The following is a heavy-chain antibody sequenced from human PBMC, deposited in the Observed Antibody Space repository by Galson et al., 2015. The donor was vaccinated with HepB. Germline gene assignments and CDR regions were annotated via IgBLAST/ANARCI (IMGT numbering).Heavy chain of an antibody. J-gene: IGHJ3*02. CDR1: GFTFSSYA. D-gene: IGHD1-14*01. Sequence: SLRLSCAASGFTFSSYAMHWVRQAPGKGLEWVAVISYDGSNKLYADSVKGRFTISRDNSKNTLYLQMNSLRAEDTAVYYCARVRNRGMYAFDIWGQGTMVTVSS. V-gene: IGHV3-30*04. CDR3: ARVRNRGMYAFDI. CDR2: ISYDGSNK.